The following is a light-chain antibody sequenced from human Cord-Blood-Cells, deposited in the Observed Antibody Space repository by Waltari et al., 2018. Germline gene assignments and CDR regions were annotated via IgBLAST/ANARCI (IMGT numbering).Light chain of an antibody. CDR1: SSDVGGYNL. Sequence: QSALTQPASVSGSPGQSITISCPGTSSDVGGYNLVSWYQQHPGKAPKLMIYEGSKRPSGVSNRFSGSKSGNTASLTISGLQAEDEADYYCCSYAGRDVVFGGGTKLTVL. CDR3: CSYAGRDVV. CDR2: EGS. V-gene: IGLV2-23*01. J-gene: IGLJ2*01.